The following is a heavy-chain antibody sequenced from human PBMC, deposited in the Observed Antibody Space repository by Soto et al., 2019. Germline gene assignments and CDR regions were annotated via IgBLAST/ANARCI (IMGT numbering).Heavy chain of an antibody. CDR1: GYTFTNYG. D-gene: IGHD2-15*01. J-gene: IGHJ3*02. CDR2: IGAYNDKT. V-gene: IGHV1-18*01. CDR3: ARDRPPVRYCSGGSCFMDDVFDI. Sequence: ASVKVSCKASGYTFTNYGITWVRQAPGQGLEWMGWIGAYNDKTNFAQKLQDRVTMTRDTSTSTAYMELRSLRSDDTAVYFCARDRPPVRYCSGGSCFMDDVFDIWG.